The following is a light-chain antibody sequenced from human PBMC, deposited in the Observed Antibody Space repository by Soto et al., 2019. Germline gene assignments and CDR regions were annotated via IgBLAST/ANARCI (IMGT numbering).Light chain of an antibody. J-gene: IGKJ4*01. Sequence: EIVLTQSPGTLSLSPGERATLSCRASQSVSSSYLAWYQQKPGQAPRLLIYGASSRATGIPDRFSCSGSGTDFTLTISRLEPEEFAVYYCQQYDSSPLTFGGGTKVEIK. CDR2: GAS. CDR1: QSVSSSY. V-gene: IGKV3-20*01. CDR3: QQYDSSPLT.